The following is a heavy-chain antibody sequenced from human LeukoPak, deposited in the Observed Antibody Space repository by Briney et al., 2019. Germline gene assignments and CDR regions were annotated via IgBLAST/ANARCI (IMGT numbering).Heavy chain of an antibody. D-gene: IGHD3-9*01. V-gene: IGHV1-18*01. CDR3: ARDRRPFTGYYGMDV. CDR1: GYTFTSYG. Sequence: ASVKVSCKASGYTFTSYGISWVRQAPGQGLEWMGWISVYNDNTNYAQKLQGRVTMTTDTSTSTAYMELRSLRSDDTAVYYCARDRRPFTGYYGMDVWGQGTTVTVSS. CDR2: ISVYNDNT. J-gene: IGHJ6*02.